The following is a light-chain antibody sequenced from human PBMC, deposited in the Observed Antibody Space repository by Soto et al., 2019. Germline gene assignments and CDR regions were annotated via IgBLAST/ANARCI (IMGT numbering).Light chain of an antibody. Sequence: EIVMTQSPATLSVSPGERVPLSCRASQSAISNLAWYQQKPGQTPRLLIYDASTRATDIPARFSGSGSGTDFTLTISSLLSEDFAVYYCHQYYKWPLTFGGGTKVDIK. CDR2: DAS. CDR1: QSAISN. J-gene: IGKJ4*01. CDR3: HQYYKWPLT. V-gene: IGKV3-15*01.